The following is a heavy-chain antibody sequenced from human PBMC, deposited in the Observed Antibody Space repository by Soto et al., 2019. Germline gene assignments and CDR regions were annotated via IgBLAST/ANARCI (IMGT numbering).Heavy chain of an antibody. CDR1: GGSISSGGYY. CDR3: ARVTDIVVVPAANKRYYFDY. J-gene: IGHJ4*02. V-gene: IGHV4-31*03. CDR2: IYYSGST. Sequence: QVQLQESGPGLVKPSQTLSLTCTVSGGSISSGGYYWSWIRQHPGKGLEWIGYIYYSGSTSYTPSLKSRVTISVDTSKNQFSLKLSSVTAADTAVYYCARVTDIVVVPAANKRYYFDYWGQGTLVTVSS. D-gene: IGHD2-2*01.